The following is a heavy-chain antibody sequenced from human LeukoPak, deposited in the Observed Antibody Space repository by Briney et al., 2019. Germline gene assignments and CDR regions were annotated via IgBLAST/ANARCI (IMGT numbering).Heavy chain of an antibody. J-gene: IGHJ5*02. CDR1: GFTFSSYW. Sequence: AGGSLRLSCAASGFTFSSYWMSWVRQPPGKGLEWIGEINHSGSTNYNPSLKSRVTISVDTSKNQFSLKLSSVTAADTAVYYCAGLTNDYYDSSGYGFDPWGQGTLVTVSS. CDR2: INHSGST. CDR3: AGLTNDYYDSSGYGFDP. D-gene: IGHD3-22*01. V-gene: IGHV4-34*08.